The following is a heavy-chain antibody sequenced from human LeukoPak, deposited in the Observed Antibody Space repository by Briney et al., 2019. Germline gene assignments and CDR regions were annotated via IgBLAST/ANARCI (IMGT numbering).Heavy chain of an antibody. V-gene: IGHV3-9*01. D-gene: IGHD6-19*01. CDR2: ISWNSGYI. Sequence: GGSLRLPCAASGFTFNDYAMHWVRQPPGKGPEWLSIISWNSGYIGYADSVKGRFTVSRDNTEDSVYLQMNSLRPEDTAFYFCAKVRGTYSSGFFFDSWGQGTLVTVSS. J-gene: IGHJ4*02. CDR3: AKVRGTYSSGFFFDS. CDR1: GFTFNDYA.